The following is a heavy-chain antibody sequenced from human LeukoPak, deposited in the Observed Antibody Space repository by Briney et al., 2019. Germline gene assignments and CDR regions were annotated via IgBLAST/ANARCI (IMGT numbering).Heavy chain of an antibody. CDR3: ARDGSLAYVNWFDP. D-gene: IGHD2-8*01. CDR1: GGTFSSYA. V-gene: IGHV1-69*01. Sequence: GSSVKVSCKPSGGTFSSYAISWVRQAPGQGLEWMGGIIPIFGTANYAQKFQGRVTITADESTSTAYMELSSLRSEDTAVYYCARDGSLAYVNWFDPWGQGTLVTVSS. J-gene: IGHJ5*02. CDR2: IIPIFGTA.